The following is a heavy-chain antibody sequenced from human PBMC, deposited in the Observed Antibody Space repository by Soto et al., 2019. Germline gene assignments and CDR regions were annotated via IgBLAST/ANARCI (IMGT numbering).Heavy chain of an antibody. CDR3: ARQPDGAATGTSVINWCAP. CDR2: IYYSGST. V-gene: IGHV4-39*01. J-gene: IGHJ5*02. CDR1: GGSISTSSSY. D-gene: IGHD4-17*01. Sequence: QLQLQESGPGLVKPSETLSLTCTVSGGSISTSSSYWGWIRQPPGKGLEWIGYIYYSGSTHFNPSRKSLFTISVDTFNSQFSLKLNSVNAADTAVYYCARQPDGAATGTSVINWCAPWGQGALVTVSS.